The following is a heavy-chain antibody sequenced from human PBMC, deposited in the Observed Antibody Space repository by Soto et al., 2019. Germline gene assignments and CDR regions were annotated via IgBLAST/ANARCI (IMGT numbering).Heavy chain of an antibody. Sequence: GGSLRLSCSASGFTFSRYAMSWVRQAPGKGLEWVSAISGSGGSTYYADSVKGRFTISRDNSKNTLYLQMNSLRAEDTAVYYCAKRASGWYSSDWYYFAYWGQGTLVTVSS. CDR1: GFTFSRYA. V-gene: IGHV3-23*01. CDR2: ISGSGGST. CDR3: AKRASGWYSSDWYYFAY. D-gene: IGHD6-19*01. J-gene: IGHJ4*02.